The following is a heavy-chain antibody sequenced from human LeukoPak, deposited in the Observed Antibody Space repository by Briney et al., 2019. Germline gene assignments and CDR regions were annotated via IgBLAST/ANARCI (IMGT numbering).Heavy chain of an antibody. CDR3: ARRPRDTSGYYLGAFHA. CDR2: IGASGADT. CDR1: GFTFTNYA. D-gene: IGHD3-22*01. V-gene: IGHV3-23*01. J-gene: IGHJ3*01. Sequence: GGSLRLSCAASGFTFTNYAMTWVRQAPGKGLEWVSVIGASGADTYYSDSVKGRFTVSRDNSQNTLFLHMSSLRAEDTAVYFCARRPRDTSGYYLGAFHAWGQGQRSPSLQ.